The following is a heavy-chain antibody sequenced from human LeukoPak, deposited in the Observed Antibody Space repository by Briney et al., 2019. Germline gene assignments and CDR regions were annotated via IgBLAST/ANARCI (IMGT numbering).Heavy chain of an antibody. J-gene: IGHJ3*02. Sequence: SSQTLSLTCTVSGGSISSGGYYWSWIRQPPGKGLKWIGYIYHSGSTYYNPSLKSRVTISVDRSKNQFSLKLSSVTAVDTAVYYCARGFSGRCSSTSCSPAFDIWGQGTMVTVSS. V-gene: IGHV4-30-2*01. D-gene: IGHD2-2*01. CDR2: IYHSGST. CDR1: GGSISSGGYY. CDR3: ARGFSGRCSSTSCSPAFDI.